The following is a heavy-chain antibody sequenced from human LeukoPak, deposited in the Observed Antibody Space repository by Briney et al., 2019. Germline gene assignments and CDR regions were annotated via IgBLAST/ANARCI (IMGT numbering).Heavy chain of an antibody. D-gene: IGHD2-21*02. CDR3: ARDPAFLGDLYWYFDL. CDR1: GFTFSIYG. J-gene: IGHJ2*01. V-gene: IGHV3-33*01. Sequence: PGGSLRLSCAPSGFTFSIYGMHWVRQAPRKGLEWVAVIWYDGSNTYYAHSVKGRFTITRANSKNTLYLQMNRLRAEDTAADYCARDPAFLGDLYWYFDLWGRGTLVTVSS. CDR2: IWYDGSNT.